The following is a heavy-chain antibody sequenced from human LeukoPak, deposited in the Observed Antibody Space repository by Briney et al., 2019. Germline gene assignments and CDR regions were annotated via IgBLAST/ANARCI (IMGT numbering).Heavy chain of an antibody. CDR2: IYTSGST. D-gene: IGHD3-22*01. J-gene: IGHJ4*02. V-gene: IGHV4-61*02. CDR1: GNSISSGDNY. Sequence: AQTLSLPCTVSGNSISSGDNYWSWLPQPAGTGLEWIGRIYTSGSTNYNPSLKSRVTISGDTSKNQFSLRLSSVTAADTAVYYCARASYSYDINGWVPFDYWGQGTLVTVSS. CDR3: ARASYSYDINGWVPFDY.